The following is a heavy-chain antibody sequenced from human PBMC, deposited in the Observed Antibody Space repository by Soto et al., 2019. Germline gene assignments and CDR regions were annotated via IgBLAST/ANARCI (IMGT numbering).Heavy chain of an antibody. Sequence: GGSLRLSCAASGFTFSSYGMHWVRQAPGKGLEWVAVISYDGSNKYYADSVKGRFTISRDNSKNTLYLQMNSLRAEDTAVYYCAKVSTVTTSGLSGHTTYYYYYGMDVWGQGTTVTVSS. D-gene: IGHD4-4*01. V-gene: IGHV3-30*18. CDR3: AKVSTVTTSGLSGHTTYYYYYGMDV. J-gene: IGHJ6*02. CDR2: ISYDGSNK. CDR1: GFTFSSYG.